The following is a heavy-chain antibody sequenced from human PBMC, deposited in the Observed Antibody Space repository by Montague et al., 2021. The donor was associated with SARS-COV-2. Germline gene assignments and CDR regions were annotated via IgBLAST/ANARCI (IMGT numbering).Heavy chain of an antibody. CDR2: IYYSGRT. CDR1: GGSISSYY. CDR3: ARGINSAGSYYYHLDV. Sequence: SETLSLTCTVSGGSISSYYWSWIRQSPGKGLEWIGYIYYSGRTNYNPSFKSRVTISVDTSKNQFSLKMISVIATDTAVYFCARGINSAGSYYYHLDVWGQGTTVTVSS. D-gene: IGHD2-21*01. V-gene: IGHV4-59*01. J-gene: IGHJ6*02.